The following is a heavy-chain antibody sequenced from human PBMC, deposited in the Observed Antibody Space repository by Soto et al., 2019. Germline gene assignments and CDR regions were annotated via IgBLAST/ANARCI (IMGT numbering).Heavy chain of an antibody. Sequence: GGSLRLSCAASGFTFSSYSMNWVRQAPGKGLEWVSYISSSSSTIYYADSVKGRFTISRDNAKNSLYLQMNSLRDEDTAVYYCARAILNLESLLPYYFDYWGQGTLVTVSS. D-gene: IGHD3-3*01. CDR1: GFTFSSYS. CDR2: ISSSSSTI. J-gene: IGHJ4*02. CDR3: ARAILNLESLLPYYFDY. V-gene: IGHV3-48*02.